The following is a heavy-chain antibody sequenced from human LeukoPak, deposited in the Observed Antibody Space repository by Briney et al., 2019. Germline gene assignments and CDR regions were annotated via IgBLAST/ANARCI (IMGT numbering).Heavy chain of an antibody. J-gene: IGHJ3*02. CDR1: GGSFSGYY. CDR3: AGILGYCSGGSCYEAFDI. CDR2: INHSGST. D-gene: IGHD2-15*01. Sequence: SETLSLTCAVSGGSFSGYYWSWIRQPPGQGLELIGEINHSGSTNYNPSLKRRVTISVDTSKNQFSLKLSSVTAADTAVYYCAGILGYCSGGSCYEAFDIWGQGTMVTVSS. V-gene: IGHV4-34*01.